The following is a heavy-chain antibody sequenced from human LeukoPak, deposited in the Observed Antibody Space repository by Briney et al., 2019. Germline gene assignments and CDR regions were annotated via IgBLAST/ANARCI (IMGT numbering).Heavy chain of an antibody. D-gene: IGHD4-23*01. CDR2: INPNSGGT. Sequence: ASVKVSCKASGYTFTGYYMHWVRQAPGQGLEWMGWINPNSGGTNYAQKFQGRVTMTRDTSISTAYMELSRLRSDDTAVYYCARDILTRWYYFDYWGPGTLVTVSS. CDR3: ARDILTRWYYFDY. V-gene: IGHV1-2*02. J-gene: IGHJ4*02. CDR1: GYTFTGYY.